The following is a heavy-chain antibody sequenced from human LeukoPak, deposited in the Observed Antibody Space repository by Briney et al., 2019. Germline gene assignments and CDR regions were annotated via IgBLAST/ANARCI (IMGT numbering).Heavy chain of an antibody. Sequence: PGGSLRLSCAASGFTLNGYEMNSVREAPGMGLEWLSYISNSGSTIYYADSVKGRFTISRDNAKKSLYLQMNSLRAEDTAVYYCARGGGSYPFFDYWGQGVLVTVSS. CDR3: ARGGGSYPFFDY. CDR2: ISNSGSTI. V-gene: IGHV3-48*03. J-gene: IGHJ4*02. CDR1: GFTLNGYE. D-gene: IGHD1-26*01.